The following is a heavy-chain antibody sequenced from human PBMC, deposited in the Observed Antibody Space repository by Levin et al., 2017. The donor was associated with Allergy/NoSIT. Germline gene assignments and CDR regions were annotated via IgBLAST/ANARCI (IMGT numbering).Heavy chain of an antibody. Sequence: PGGSLRLSCAASGFTFNTYGIHWVRQAPGKGLEWVAVMWYDGTNEDYADSVKGRFTISRDNSKNTLYLQMDNLRAEDTAVYYCAGDLGYCTSAGCAPLAYYFDSWGQGTLVTVSS. V-gene: IGHV3-33*01. J-gene: IGHJ4*02. CDR3: AGDLGYCTSAGCAPLAYYFDS. CDR2: MWYDGTNE. CDR1: GFTFNTYG. D-gene: IGHD2-8*01.